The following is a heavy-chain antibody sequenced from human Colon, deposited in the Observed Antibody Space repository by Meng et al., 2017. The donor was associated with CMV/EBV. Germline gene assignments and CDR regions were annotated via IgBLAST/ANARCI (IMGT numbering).Heavy chain of an antibody. CDR3: VRGEKMGNFYTNYFDS. CDR2: IFGGGST. D-gene: IGHD3-16*01. J-gene: IGHJ4*02. V-gene: IGHV3-53*01. Sequence: GESLKISCVASGFTLKTYMMTWVRQAPGKGLEWVSVIFGGGSTVYADSVKGRFLISSDNSKNTLYLQMNNLRAEDTAVYFCVRGEKMGNFYTNYFDSWGQGTLVTVSS. CDR1: GFTLKTYM.